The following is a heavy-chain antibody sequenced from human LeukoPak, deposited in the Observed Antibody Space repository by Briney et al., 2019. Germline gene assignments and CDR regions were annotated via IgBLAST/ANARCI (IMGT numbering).Heavy chain of an antibody. J-gene: IGHJ4*02. V-gene: IGHV3-53*01. CDR1: GFTFSSYS. D-gene: IGHD3-9*01. Sequence: GGSLRLSCAASGFTFSSYSMSWVRQAPGKGLEWVSVIYSGGSTYYADSVKGRFTISRDNSKNTLYLQMNSLRVEDTAVYYCAKDRSWNNILTGYYIYDYDYWGQGTLVTVSS. CDR2: IYSGGST. CDR3: AKDRSWNNILTGYYIYDYDY.